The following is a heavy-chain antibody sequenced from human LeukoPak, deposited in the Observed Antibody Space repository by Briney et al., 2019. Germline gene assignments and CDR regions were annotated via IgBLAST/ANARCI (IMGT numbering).Heavy chain of an antibody. CDR1: GGTFSSYA. J-gene: IGHJ4*02. Sequence: ASVKVSCKASGGTFSSYAISWVRQAPGQGLEWMGWINPNSGGTNYAQKFQGRVTMTRDTSISTAYMELSRLRSDDTAVYYCARRGYCSSTSCYRAFDYWGQGTLVTVSS. CDR2: INPNSGGT. CDR3: ARRGYCSSTSCYRAFDY. D-gene: IGHD2-2*02. V-gene: IGHV1-2*02.